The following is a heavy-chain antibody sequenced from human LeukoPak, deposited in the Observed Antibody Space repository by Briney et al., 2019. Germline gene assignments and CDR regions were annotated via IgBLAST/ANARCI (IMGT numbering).Heavy chain of an antibody. Sequence: GGSLRLSCAASGFTFSSYGMHWVRQAPGKGLEWVAFIRYDGSNKYYADSVKGRFTISRDNSKNILFLQMNSLRAEDTALYYCAKGQETESRLDSWGQGTLVTVSS. J-gene: IGHJ4*02. D-gene: IGHD1-1*01. CDR1: GFTFSSYG. CDR2: IRYDGSNK. V-gene: IGHV3-30*02. CDR3: AKGQETESRLDS.